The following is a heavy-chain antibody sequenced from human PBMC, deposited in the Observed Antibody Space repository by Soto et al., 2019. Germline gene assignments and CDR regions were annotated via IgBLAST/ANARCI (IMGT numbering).Heavy chain of an antibody. CDR2: IYYSGNT. V-gene: IGHV4-59*08. D-gene: IGHD3-10*01. CDR3: ATFRGSGSYSFDY. J-gene: IGHJ4*02. Sequence: SETLSLACTVSGGSISNYYWSWIRQPPGRGLEWIGYIYYSGNTNYNPSLKSRVTMSVDTSKNQFSLKLSSVTAADTAVYYCATFRGSGSYSFDYWAQGTLVTVS. CDR1: GGSISNYY.